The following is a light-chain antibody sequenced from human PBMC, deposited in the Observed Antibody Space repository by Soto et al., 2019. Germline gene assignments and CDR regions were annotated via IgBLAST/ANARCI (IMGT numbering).Light chain of an antibody. V-gene: IGKV1-13*02. J-gene: IGKJ5*01. Sequence: AIQLTQSPSSLSASVGDRVTITCRASQGISSSLVWYQQKPGKAPKVLIYDASSLESGVPSRFSGSVSGTDFTLTINSLQPEDFATYYCQQFNSYPITFGQGTRLEIK. CDR1: QGISSS. CDR3: QQFNSYPIT. CDR2: DAS.